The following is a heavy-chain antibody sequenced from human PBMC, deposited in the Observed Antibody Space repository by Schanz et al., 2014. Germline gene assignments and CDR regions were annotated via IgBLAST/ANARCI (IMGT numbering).Heavy chain of an antibody. D-gene: IGHD3-9*01. J-gene: IGHJ4*02. V-gene: IGHV3-30-3*01. CDR2: ISNDGSIK. CDR3: AKQIHYDILTVTRN. CDR1: GFTFSSYA. Sequence: QVQLLQFGGGVVQPGRSLRLSCAASGFTFSSYAMHWVRQAPGKGLEWVALISNDGSIKYYADSVEGRFTISRDSPKNTLYLQMNSLRAEDTAVYYCAKQIHYDILTVTRNWGQGTLVTVSS.